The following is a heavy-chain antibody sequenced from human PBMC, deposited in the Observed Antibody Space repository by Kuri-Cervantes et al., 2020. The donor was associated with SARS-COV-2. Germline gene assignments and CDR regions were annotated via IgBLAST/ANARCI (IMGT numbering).Heavy chain of an antibody. CDR3: VKVEGTHSGYDLRGIDY. CDR2: ISYDGSNK. CDR1: GFTFSSYG. Sequence: GESLKISCAASGFTFSSYGMHWVRQAPGKGLEWVAVISYDGSNKYYADSVKGRFTISRDNSKNTLYLQMNSLRAEDTAVYYCVKVEGTHSGYDLRGIDYWGQGTLVTVSS. D-gene: IGHD5-12*01. V-gene: IGHV3-30*05. J-gene: IGHJ4*02.